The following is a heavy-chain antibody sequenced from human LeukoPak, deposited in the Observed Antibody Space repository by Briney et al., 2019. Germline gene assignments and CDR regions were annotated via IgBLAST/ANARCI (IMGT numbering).Heavy chain of an antibody. CDR1: GGSFSGYY. Sequence: SETLSLTCAVYGGSFSGYYWSWIRQPPGKGLEWIGEINHSGSTNYNPSLKRRVTISVDTSKNQFSLKLSSVTAADTAVYYCARGRLARGHYFVYWGQGTLVTVSS. D-gene: IGHD3-10*01. J-gene: IGHJ4*02. V-gene: IGHV4-34*01. CDR3: ARGRLARGHYFVY. CDR2: INHSGST.